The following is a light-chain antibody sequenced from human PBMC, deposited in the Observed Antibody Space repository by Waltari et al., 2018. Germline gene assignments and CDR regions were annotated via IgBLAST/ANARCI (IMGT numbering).Light chain of an antibody. Sequence: DIVMTQSPDSLAVSLGERATTTCKSSQSVLYTSNNKNYLAWYQQKPGQPPKLLFYWASTRESGVPDRFSGSGSGTDFTLTISGLQAEDVAVYYCQQYYSPPWTFGQGTQVEIK. CDR2: WAS. CDR3: QQYYSPPWT. V-gene: IGKV4-1*01. J-gene: IGKJ1*01. CDR1: QSVLYTSNNKNY.